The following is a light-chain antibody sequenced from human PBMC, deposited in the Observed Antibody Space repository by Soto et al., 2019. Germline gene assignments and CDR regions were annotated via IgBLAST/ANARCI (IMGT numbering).Light chain of an antibody. CDR3: QQSYSTPRT. CDR1: QSVSNDF. J-gene: IGKJ5*01. V-gene: IGKV3-20*01. CDR2: GAS. Sequence: EIVLTQSPGILSISPGERATLSCRASQSVSNDFLAWYQQKPGQAPRLLIYGASNRATGIPDRFSGSGSGTDFTLTISRLEPEDFATYHCQQSYSTPRTFGQGTRLEIK.